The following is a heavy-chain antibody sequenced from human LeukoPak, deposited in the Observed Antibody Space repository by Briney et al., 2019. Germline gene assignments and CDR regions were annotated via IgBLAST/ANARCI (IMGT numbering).Heavy chain of an antibody. CDR2: ISAYNGNT. CDR3: ARDLVGATPFSSDY. J-gene: IGHJ4*02. D-gene: IGHD1-26*01. V-gene: IGHV1-18*01. Sequence: ASVNVSCKASGYTFTSYGISWVRQAPGQGLEWMGWISAYNGNTNYAQKLQGRVTMTTDTSTSTAYMELRSLRSDDTAVYYCARDLVGATPFSSDYWGQGTLVTVSS. CDR1: GYTFTSYG.